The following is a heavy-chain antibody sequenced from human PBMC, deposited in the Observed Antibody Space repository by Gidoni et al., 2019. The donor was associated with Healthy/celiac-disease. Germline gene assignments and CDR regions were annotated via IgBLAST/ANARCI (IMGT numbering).Heavy chain of an antibody. CDR3: ARNLNCAFDY. V-gene: IGHV1-3*01. CDR1: GYTFISSG. D-gene: IGHD1-1*01. J-gene: IGHJ4*02. Sequence: QVQLVPSWAEVKKPGASVTVYCKASGYTFISSGMHWVRQAPGPRLAWMGWMNAGNGNTKYSQKFQGRVSITRDTSASTGYMELSSLRSEDTAVYDCARNLNCAFDYWGQGTLVTVSS. CDR2: MNAGNGNT.